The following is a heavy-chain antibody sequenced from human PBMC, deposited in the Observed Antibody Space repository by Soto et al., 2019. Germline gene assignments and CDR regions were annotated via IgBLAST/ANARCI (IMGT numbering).Heavy chain of an antibody. CDR3: ARGVSAGVDY. D-gene: IGHD1-26*01. V-gene: IGHV1-8*01. J-gene: IGHJ4*02. CDR2: MEPSTETT. Sequence: ASVKVSCKASGYSFTSLDINWVRQTAGQRLEWMGWMEPSTETTGCVQKFQGRVTRTRDTSINTAYMELTTLTSDDTAFYYCARGVSAGVDYWGQGTLVTV. CDR1: GYSFTSLD.